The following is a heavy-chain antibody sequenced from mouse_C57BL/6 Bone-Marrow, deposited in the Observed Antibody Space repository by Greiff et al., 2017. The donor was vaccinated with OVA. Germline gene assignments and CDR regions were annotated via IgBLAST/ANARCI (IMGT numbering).Heavy chain of an antibody. CDR3: ARGGLLRYYYAMDY. J-gene: IGHJ4*01. V-gene: IGHV1-63*01. CDR1: GYTFTNYW. CDR2: IYPGGGYT. D-gene: IGHD1-1*01. Sequence: QVQLQQSGAELVRPGTSVKMSCKASGYTFTNYWIGWAKQRPGHGLEWIGDIYPGGGYTNYNEKFKGKATLTADKSSSTAYMQFSSLTSEDSAIYYCARGGLLRYYYAMDYWGQGTSVTVSS.